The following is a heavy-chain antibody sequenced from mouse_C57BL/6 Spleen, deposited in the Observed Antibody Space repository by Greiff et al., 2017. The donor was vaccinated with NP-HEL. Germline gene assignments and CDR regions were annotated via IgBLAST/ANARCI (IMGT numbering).Heavy chain of an antibody. CDR3: ARFAPYFDY. CDR1: GYTFTSYW. J-gene: IGHJ2*01. CDR2: IDPSDSYT. V-gene: IGHV1-69*01. Sequence: QVQLQQPGAELVMPGASVKLSCKASGYTFTSYWMHWVKQRPGQGLEWIGEIDPSDSYTNYNQKFKGKSTLTVDKSSSTAYMQLSSLTSEDSAVYYCARFAPYFDYWGQGTTLTVSS.